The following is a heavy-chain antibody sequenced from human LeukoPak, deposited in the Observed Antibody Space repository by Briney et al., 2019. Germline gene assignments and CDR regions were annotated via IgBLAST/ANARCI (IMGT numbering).Heavy chain of an antibody. CDR2: ISYDGSNK. J-gene: IGHJ4*02. D-gene: IGHD6-13*01. CDR1: GFTFSSYA. V-gene: IGHV3-30-3*01. Sequence: PGGSLRLSCAASGFTFSSYAMHWVRQAPGKGLEWVAVISYDGSNKYYADSVKGRFTISRDNSKNTLYLQMNSLRAEDTAVYYCAKGTFFFGQLAGDPGNFDYWGQGTLVTVSS. CDR3: AKGTFFFGQLAGDPGNFDY.